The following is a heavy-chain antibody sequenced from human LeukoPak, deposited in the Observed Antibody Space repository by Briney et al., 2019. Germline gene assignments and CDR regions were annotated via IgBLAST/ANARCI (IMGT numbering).Heavy chain of an antibody. J-gene: IGHJ4*02. V-gene: IGHV4-34*01. Sequence: SETLSLTCAVYGGSFGGYYWSWIRQPPGKGLEWIGEINHSGSTNYNPSLKSRVTISVDTSKNQFSLKLSSVTAADTAVYYCVELGFDYWGQGTLVTVSS. CDR1: GGSFGGYY. D-gene: IGHD1-7*01. CDR2: INHSGST. CDR3: VELGFDY.